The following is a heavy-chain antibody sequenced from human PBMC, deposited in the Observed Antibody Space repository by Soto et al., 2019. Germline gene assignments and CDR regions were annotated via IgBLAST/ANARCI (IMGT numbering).Heavy chain of an antibody. V-gene: IGHV3-11*01. CDR2: ISSSGSST. J-gene: IGHJ4*02. Sequence: QVQLVESGGGLVKPGGSLRLSCAASGFTLGDYYMSCIRQATGKGLEWVSYISSSGSSTYYVDSVRGRFTISRDNAKNSLYLKMDSLGAEDTAVYYCARAAAARPAAGYWGQGTLVTVSS. CDR3: ARAAAARPAAGY. CDR1: GFTLGDYY. D-gene: IGHD6-6*01.